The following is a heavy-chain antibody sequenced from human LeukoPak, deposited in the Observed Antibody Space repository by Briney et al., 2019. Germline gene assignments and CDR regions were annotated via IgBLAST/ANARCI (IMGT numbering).Heavy chain of an antibody. Sequence: SETLSLTCTVSGGSISSYYWSWIRQPPGKGLEWIGYIYYSGSTNYNPSLKSRVTISVDTSKNQFSLKLSSVTAADTAVYYCARVGGDCSSTSCQLNDAFDIWGQGTMVTVSS. CDR2: IYYSGST. J-gene: IGHJ3*02. CDR3: ARVGGDCSSTSCQLNDAFDI. V-gene: IGHV4-59*01. CDR1: GGSISSYY. D-gene: IGHD2-2*01.